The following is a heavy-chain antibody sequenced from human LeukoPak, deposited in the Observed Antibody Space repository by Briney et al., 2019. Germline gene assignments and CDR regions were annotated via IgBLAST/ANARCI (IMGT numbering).Heavy chain of an antibody. CDR3: ATYSSGWPNPADLDY. V-gene: IGHV4-39*07. CDR1: GGSVTSSSYY. CDR2: MYYSGST. Sequence: PSETLSLTCTVSGGSVTSSSYYWGWIRQPPGKGLEWIGSMYYSGSTYYSPSLKSRVTTSVDTSKNQVSPKLSSVTAADTAVYYCATYSSGWPNPADLDYWGQGTLVTVSS. D-gene: IGHD6-19*01. J-gene: IGHJ4*02.